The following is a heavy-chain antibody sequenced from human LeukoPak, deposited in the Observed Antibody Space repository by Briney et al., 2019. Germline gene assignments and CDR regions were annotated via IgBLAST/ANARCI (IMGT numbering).Heavy chain of an antibody. CDR2: ISGSGGGT. V-gene: IGHV3-23*01. D-gene: IGHD3-10*01. CDR1: GFTFSSYA. J-gene: IGHJ4*02. Sequence: PGGSLRLSCAAPGFTFSSYAMSWVRQAPGKGLEWVSAISGSGGGTYYADSVKGRFTISRDNSKNTLYLQMNSLRAEDTAVYYCAKDNAMVRGLPDYWGQGTLVTVSS. CDR3: AKDNAMVRGLPDY.